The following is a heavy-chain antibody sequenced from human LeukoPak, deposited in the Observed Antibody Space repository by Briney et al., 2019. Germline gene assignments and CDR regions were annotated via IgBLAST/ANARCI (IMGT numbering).Heavy chain of an antibody. CDR2: INPSGGST. Sequence: SVQVSCKASGYTFTSYYIHWVRQAPGQGLEWMGIINPSGGSTSYPQKFQDRVTMTRDTSTSTVYMELSSLKSDDTAIYYCARGVFGELEKVMFQHWGQGTLVTVSS. D-gene: IGHD3-10*02. J-gene: IGHJ1*01. CDR1: GYTFTSYY. V-gene: IGHV1-46*01. CDR3: ARGVFGELEKVMFQH.